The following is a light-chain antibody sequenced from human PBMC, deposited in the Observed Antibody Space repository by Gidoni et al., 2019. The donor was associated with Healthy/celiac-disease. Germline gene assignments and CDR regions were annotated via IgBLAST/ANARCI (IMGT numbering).Light chain of an antibody. CDR2: DAS. J-gene: IGKJ1*01. CDR1: QSVSSY. V-gene: IGKV3-11*01. CDR3: QQRSNWPRT. Sequence: EIVFTHSPATLSFSPGERATLSCRASQSVSSYLAWYQQKPGQAPRLLIYDASNRATGIPARFSGSGSGTDFTLTISSLEPEDFAVYYCQQRSNWPRTFGQGTKVEIK.